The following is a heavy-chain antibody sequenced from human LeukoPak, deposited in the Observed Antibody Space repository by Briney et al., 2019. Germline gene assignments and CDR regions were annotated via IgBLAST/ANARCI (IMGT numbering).Heavy chain of an antibody. V-gene: IGHV3-23*01. CDR3: ATGLAVTATTYWYFDL. CDR2: ISGSGGET. CDR1: GFTFSSYG. J-gene: IGHJ2*01. Sequence: GGSLRLSCAASGFTFSSYGMSWVRQAPGKGLEWVSTISGSGGETNYADSVKGRFTISRDNSKHTLYLQMNSLRAEGTAVYYCATGLAVTATTYWYFDLWGRGTLVTVSS. D-gene: IGHD2-21*02.